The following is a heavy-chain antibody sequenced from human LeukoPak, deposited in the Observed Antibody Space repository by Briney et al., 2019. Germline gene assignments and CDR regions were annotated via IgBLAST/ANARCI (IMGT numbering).Heavy chain of an antibody. Sequence: GGSLRLSCAASGFPFSTYAMSWVRQAPGKGLEWVSVISVTEDYTYYADSVRGRFTISRDNSKNILYLQMSSLRPEDAAVYYCARDWRPSDGYNLARLLTYFDVRGRGTRVTVSS. CDR3: ARDWRPSDGYNLARLLTYFDV. CDR2: ISVTEDYT. D-gene: IGHD5-24*01. CDR1: GFPFSTYA. V-gene: IGHV3-23*01. J-gene: IGHJ2*01.